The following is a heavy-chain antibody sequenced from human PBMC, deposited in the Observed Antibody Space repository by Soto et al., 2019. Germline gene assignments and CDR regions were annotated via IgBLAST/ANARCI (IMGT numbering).Heavy chain of an antibody. D-gene: IGHD3-3*01. CDR2: ISYDGSNK. CDR3: ASEIFGVVIPEGLRFDP. J-gene: IGHJ5*02. Sequence: QVQLVESGGGVVQPGRSLRLSCAASGFTFSSYAMHWVRQAPGKGLEWVAVISYDGSNKYYADSVKGRFTISRDNSKNTLYLQMNSLRAEDTAVYYXASEIFGVVIPEGLRFDPWGQGTLVTVSS. V-gene: IGHV3-30-3*01. CDR1: GFTFSSYA.